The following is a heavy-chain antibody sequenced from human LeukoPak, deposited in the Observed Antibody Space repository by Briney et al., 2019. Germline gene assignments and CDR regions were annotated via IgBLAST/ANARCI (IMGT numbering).Heavy chain of an antibody. CDR1: GFTFSSYA. CDR3: ARIVSTAFDY. J-gene: IGHJ4*02. V-gene: IGHV3-23*01. D-gene: IGHD5/OR15-5a*01. Sequence: GGSLRLSCAASGFTFSSYAMNCVRQAPGKGLEWVSAISGSGCSTYYADSVKGRFTISRDNSKNTLYLQMNSLRAEDTAVYYCARIVSTAFDYWGQGTLVTVSS. CDR2: ISGSGCST.